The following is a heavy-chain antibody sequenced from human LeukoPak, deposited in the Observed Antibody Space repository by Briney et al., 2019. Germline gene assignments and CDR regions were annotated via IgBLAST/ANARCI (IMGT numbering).Heavy chain of an antibody. D-gene: IGHD2-15*01. CDR3: AKDVKDRYCSGPNCYSNDH. CDR2: ISGSGGST. J-gene: IGHJ4*02. CDR1: EFTFNNYA. V-gene: IGHV3-23*01. Sequence: PGGSLRLSRAASEFTFNNYAMSWARQAPGKGLEWVSTISGSGGSTYYADSGKGRFTMSRENSEKTLYLQMSSWRAEDTAVYYCAKDVKDRYCSGPNCYSNDHWGQGTLVTVSS.